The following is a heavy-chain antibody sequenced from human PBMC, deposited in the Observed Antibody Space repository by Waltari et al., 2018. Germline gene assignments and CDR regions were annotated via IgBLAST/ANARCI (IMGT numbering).Heavy chain of an antibody. V-gene: IGHV3-23*01. D-gene: IGHD3-22*01. CDR1: GFNFISYA. CDR2: ISDSGVIT. J-gene: IGHJ4*02. CDR3: ARHLYSIDYLELGN. Sequence: EVHLLESGGGLAQPGGSLRLSCAASGFNFISYALSLVRQAPGKGLEWVSGISDSGVITKYADSVKGRFTVSRDNSKNTVFLQLNSLRAEDTAIYYCARHLYSIDYLELGNWGQGTLVTVSS.